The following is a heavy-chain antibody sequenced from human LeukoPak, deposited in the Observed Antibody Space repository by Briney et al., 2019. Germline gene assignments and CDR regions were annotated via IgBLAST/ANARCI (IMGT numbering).Heavy chain of an antibody. CDR2: IVVGSGNT. CDR3: AADRENSGSSSFDY. V-gene: IGHV1-58*02. J-gene: IGHJ4*02. CDR1: GFTFTSSA. Sequence: GASVKVSCKASGFTFTSSAMQWVRQARGQRLEWIGWIVVGSGNTNYAQKFQERVTITRDMSTSTAYMELSSLRSEDTAVYYCAADRENSGSSSFDYWGQGTLVTVSS. D-gene: IGHD1-26*01.